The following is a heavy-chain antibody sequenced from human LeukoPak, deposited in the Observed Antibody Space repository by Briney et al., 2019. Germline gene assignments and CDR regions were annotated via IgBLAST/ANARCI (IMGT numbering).Heavy chain of an antibody. J-gene: IGHJ4*02. CDR1: GFTFSDYA. V-gene: IGHV3-23*01. CDR3: ATIFWSTSSRPLDY. D-gene: IGHD3-3*01. Sequence: GRSLRLSCAASGFTFSDYAISWVRKAPGEGLEWVSVISGSGVNIYYADYVKGRFTISRDNSKNTLYLQLNSLTAEDTAVYYFATIFWSTSSRPLDYWGQGTLVTVSS. CDR2: ISGSGVNI.